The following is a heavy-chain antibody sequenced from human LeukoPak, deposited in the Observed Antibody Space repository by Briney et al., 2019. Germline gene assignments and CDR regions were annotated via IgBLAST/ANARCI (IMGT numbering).Heavy chain of an antibody. Sequence: ASVKVSCKASGYTFTSYAMHWVRQAPGQRLEWMGWINAGNGNTKYSQKFQGRVTITRDTSASTAYMELSSLRSEDTAVYYCARDPILWFGELSHSFDLWGQGTLVTVSS. D-gene: IGHD3-10*01. V-gene: IGHV1-3*01. CDR3: ARDPILWFGELSHSFDL. J-gene: IGHJ5*02. CDR1: GYTFTSYA. CDR2: INAGNGNT.